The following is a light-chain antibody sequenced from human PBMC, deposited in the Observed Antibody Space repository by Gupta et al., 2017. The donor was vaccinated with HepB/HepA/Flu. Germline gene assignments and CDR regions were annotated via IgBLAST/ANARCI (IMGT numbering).Light chain of an antibody. CDR1: QSGLDTSHNKNY. Sequence: DIVMTHSPDSLAVSLGERATINCKSSQSGLDTSHNKNYLGWYQQKPGQPPKLLISWASTREPGVADRLSGSRSGTDFTLTMSSLQVEDVAVYYCHGEDGTGRTFGQGTKVEIK. V-gene: IGKV4-1*01. J-gene: IGKJ1*01. CDR3: HGEDGTGRT. CDR2: WAS.